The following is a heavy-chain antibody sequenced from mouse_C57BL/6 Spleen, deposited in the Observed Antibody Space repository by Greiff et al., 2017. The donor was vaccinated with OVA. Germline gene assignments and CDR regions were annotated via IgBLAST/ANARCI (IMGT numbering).Heavy chain of an antibody. CDR3: ERGLYYYGSSYVHFDY. Sequence: QVQLQQPGTELVKPGASVKLSCKASGYTFTSYWMHWVKQRPGQGLEWIGNINPSNGGTNYNEKFKSKATLTVDKSSSTAYMQLSSLTSEDSAVYYCERGLYYYGSSYVHFDYWGQGTTLTVSS. D-gene: IGHD1-1*01. CDR1: GYTFTSYW. CDR2: INPSNGGT. V-gene: IGHV1-53*01. J-gene: IGHJ2*01.